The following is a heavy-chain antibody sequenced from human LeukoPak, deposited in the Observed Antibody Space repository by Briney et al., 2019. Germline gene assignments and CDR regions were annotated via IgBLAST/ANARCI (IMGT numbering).Heavy chain of an antibody. D-gene: IGHD6-19*01. Sequence: SETLSLTCAVSGGSISSGGYSWSWIRQPPGKGLEWIGYIYHSGSTYYNPSLKSRATISVDRSKNQFSLKLSSVTAADTAVYYCARAVDSSGWPFDYWGQGTLVTVSS. V-gene: IGHV4-30-2*01. CDR3: ARAVDSSGWPFDY. CDR2: IYHSGST. CDR1: GGSISSGGYS. J-gene: IGHJ4*02.